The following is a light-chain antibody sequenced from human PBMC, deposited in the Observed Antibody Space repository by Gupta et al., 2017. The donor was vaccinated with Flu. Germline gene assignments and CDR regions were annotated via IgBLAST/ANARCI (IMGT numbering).Light chain of an antibody. Sequence: IRMTQSPSSFSASTGDRVTITCRASQGISSYLAWYQQKPGKAPKLLIYAASTLQSGVPSRFSGSGSGTDFTLTISCLQSEDFATYYCQQYYSYPQTFGQGTKVEIK. CDR3: QQYYSYPQT. J-gene: IGKJ1*01. V-gene: IGKV1-8*01. CDR1: QGISSY. CDR2: AAS.